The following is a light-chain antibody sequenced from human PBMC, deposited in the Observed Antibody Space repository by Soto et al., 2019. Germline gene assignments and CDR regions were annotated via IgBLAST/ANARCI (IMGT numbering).Light chain of an antibody. Sequence: QSALTQPASVSGSPGQSITISCTGTSSDVGGYNFVSWYKHHPGKAPKLMIYDVTYRPSGVSNRFSGSKSGNTASLTISGLQAEDEADYYCASYTRSGPLFGGGTKLTVL. J-gene: IGLJ2*01. V-gene: IGLV2-14*03. CDR2: DVT. CDR1: SSDVGGYNF. CDR3: ASYTRSGPL.